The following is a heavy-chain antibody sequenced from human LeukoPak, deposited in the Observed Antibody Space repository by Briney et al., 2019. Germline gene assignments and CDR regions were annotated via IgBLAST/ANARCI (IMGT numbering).Heavy chain of an antibody. CDR2: INPNSGGT. CDR1: GYTFTGYY. J-gene: IGHJ5*02. V-gene: IGHV1-2*02. CDR3: ARVEGQGVYNWFDP. Sequence: ASVKVSCKASGYTFTGYYMHWVRQAPGQGVEWMGWINPNSGGTNYAQKFQGKVTMTRDTSISTGYMELSRLRSDDTAVYYCARVEGQGVYNWFDPWGQGTLVTVSS. D-gene: IGHD2-8*01.